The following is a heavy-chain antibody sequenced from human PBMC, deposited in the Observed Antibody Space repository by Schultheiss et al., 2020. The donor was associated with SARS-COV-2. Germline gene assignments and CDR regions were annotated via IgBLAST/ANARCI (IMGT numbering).Heavy chain of an antibody. V-gene: IGHV3-33*01. Sequence: GGSLRLSCAASGFIFNNYGMHWVRQAPGKELEWVAVIWYDGSNKFYADSVKGRFTISRDNSKSTLYMQMNSLRAEDTAVYYCARGGAAWPNAIRDDYFDYWGQGTLVTVSS. J-gene: IGHJ4*02. D-gene: IGHD2-21*01. CDR1: GFIFNNYG. CDR2: IWYDGSNK. CDR3: ARGGAAWPNAIRDDYFDY.